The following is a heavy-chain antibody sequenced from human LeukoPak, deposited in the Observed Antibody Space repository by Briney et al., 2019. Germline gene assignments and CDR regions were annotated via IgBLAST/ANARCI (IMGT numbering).Heavy chain of an antibody. J-gene: IGHJ6*02. D-gene: IGHD2-2*01. CDR3: AREGADCSSTSCYHYYYYGMDV. CDR1: GGSFSGYY. V-gene: IGHV4-34*01. Sequence: PSETLSLTCAVYGGSFSGYYWSWIRQPPGKGLEWIGEINHSGSTNYNPSLKSRVTISVDTSKNQFSLKLSSVTAADTAVYYCAREGADCSSTSCYHYYYYGMDVWGQGTTVTVSS. CDR2: INHSGST.